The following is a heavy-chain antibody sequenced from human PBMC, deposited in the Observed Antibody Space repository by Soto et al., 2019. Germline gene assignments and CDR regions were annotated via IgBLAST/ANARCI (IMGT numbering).Heavy chain of an antibody. Sequence: DVQLVETGGGLIQPGGSLRLSCAASGFTVSGNFMSWVRQAPGKGLEWVSIIYTGDTTYYADSVKGRFTISRDNSKNTQYLQMNSLRAEDSAVYDCASRFSSSWSALDYWGRGTLVTVSS. CDR2: IYTGDTT. CDR1: GFTVSGNF. CDR3: ASRFSSSWSALDY. V-gene: IGHV3-53*02. J-gene: IGHJ4*02. D-gene: IGHD6-13*01.